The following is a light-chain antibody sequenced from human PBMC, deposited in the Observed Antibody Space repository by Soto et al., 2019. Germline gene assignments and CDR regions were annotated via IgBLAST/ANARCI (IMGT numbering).Light chain of an antibody. CDR1: QSISTE. CDR3: QQAHNWPLT. CDR2: SAS. V-gene: IGKV3-15*01. J-gene: IGKJ2*01. Sequence: EIVMTQSPATLSVSPGERATLSCRASQSISTELAWYRQKPGQPPRLLIYSASTRATGVPARFTGSGSGSEFSLTICGLLSEDFAVYYCQQAHNWPLTFGQGTRLEI.